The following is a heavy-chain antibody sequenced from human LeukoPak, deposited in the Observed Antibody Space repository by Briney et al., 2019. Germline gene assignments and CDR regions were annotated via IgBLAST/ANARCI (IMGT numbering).Heavy chain of an antibody. CDR3: ARDSGYSYGATVDY. CDR1: GYSISSGYY. Sequence: SETLSLTCAVSGYSISSGYYWGWIRQPPGKGLEWIGGIYHSGSTYYNPSLKSRVTISVDTSKNQFSLKLSSVTAADTAVYYCARDSGYSYGATVDYWGQGTLVTVSS. CDR2: IYHSGST. D-gene: IGHD5-18*01. V-gene: IGHV4-38-2*02. J-gene: IGHJ4*02.